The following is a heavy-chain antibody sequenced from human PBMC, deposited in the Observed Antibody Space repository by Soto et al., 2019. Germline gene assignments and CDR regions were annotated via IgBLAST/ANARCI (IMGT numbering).Heavy chain of an antibody. Sequence: TVSEGYSIGGGGCWSRIRQPPGKGLEWIGNIYYSGNTYYNPSLKSRLIISIDTSKNQFSLRVGSVTAADTAVYYCASSSLYGMDVCGQGTTVTLSS. V-gene: IGHV4-30-4*01. CDR2: IYYSGNT. J-gene: IGHJ6*02. CDR1: EGYSIGGGGC. CDR3: ASSSLYGMDV.